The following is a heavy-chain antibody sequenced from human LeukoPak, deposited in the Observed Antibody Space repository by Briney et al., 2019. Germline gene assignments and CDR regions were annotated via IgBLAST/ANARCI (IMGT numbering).Heavy chain of an antibody. V-gene: IGHV5-51*01. Sequence: GESLKISCKGSGYSFTSYWIGWVRQMPGKGLEWMGIIYPGDSDTRYSPSIQGQVTISADKSISTAYPQWSSLKASDTAIYYCARIGYYDSSGGHFDYWGQGTLVTVSS. CDR2: IYPGDSDT. CDR1: GYSFTSYW. CDR3: ARIGYYDSSGGHFDY. D-gene: IGHD3-22*01. J-gene: IGHJ4*02.